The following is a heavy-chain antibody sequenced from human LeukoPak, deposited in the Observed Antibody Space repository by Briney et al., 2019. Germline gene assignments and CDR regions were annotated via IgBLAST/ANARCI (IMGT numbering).Heavy chain of an antibody. J-gene: IGHJ4*02. Sequence: GGSLRLSCAASGFTFSSYWMHWVRQAPGKGLVWVSRISSDGSSTGYADSVKGRFTISRDNAKNTLYLQMNSLRAEDTAVYYCARETAGGLGYWGQGTPVTVSS. CDR1: GFTFSSYW. CDR3: ARETAGGLGY. CDR2: ISSDGSST. V-gene: IGHV3-74*01. D-gene: IGHD6-13*01.